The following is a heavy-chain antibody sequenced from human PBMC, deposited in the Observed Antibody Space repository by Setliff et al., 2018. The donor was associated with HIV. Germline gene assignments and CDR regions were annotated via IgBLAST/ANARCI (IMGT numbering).Heavy chain of an antibody. Sequence: SETLSLTCAVYGGSFSGYYWNWIRQPPGEGLEWIGEINPGGSTNYNPSLKSRVTISVDTSKNQFSLNLSSVTAADTAVYYCARDVGVTYYYYMDVWGKGTTVTVSS. D-gene: IGHD3-16*01. CDR1: GGSFSGYY. V-gene: IGHV4-34*01. CDR2: INPGGST. CDR3: ARDVGVTYYYYMDV. J-gene: IGHJ6*03.